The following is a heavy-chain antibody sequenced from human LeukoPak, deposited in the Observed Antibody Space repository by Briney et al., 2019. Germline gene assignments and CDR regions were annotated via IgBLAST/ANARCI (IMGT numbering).Heavy chain of an antibody. D-gene: IGHD1-26*01. J-gene: IGHJ4*02. V-gene: IGHV1-18*01. CDR1: GYTFTNYG. CDR3: ARDSPQRSSDC. CDR2: ISAYTGNT. Sequence: ASVKVSCKASGYTFTNYGITWVRQAPGQGLEWMGWISAYTGNTNYAQKFQGRVTMTTDTSTSTAYMELRSLRSDDTAVYYCARDSPQRSSDCWGQGTLVTVSS.